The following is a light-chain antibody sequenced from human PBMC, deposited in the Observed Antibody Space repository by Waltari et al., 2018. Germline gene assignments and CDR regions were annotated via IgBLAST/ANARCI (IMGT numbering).Light chain of an antibody. CDR1: QGINRW. V-gene: IGKV1-12*01. CDR2: GAS. J-gene: IGKJ4*01. CDR3: QQAASFPLT. Sequence: IQMTQSPSSVSASVGDRVTVTGRASQGINRWLAWYQQKPGRAPKLLIYGASSLQSGVPSRFSGSGSGTDFTLTISSLQPDDFATYYCQQAASFPLTFGGGTKVEIK.